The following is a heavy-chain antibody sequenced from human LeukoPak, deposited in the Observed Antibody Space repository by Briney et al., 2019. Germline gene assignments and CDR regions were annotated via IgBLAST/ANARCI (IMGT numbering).Heavy chain of an antibody. D-gene: IGHD3-22*01. Sequence: GASVKVSCKASGYTFTGCYMHWVRQAPGQGLEWXXWINPNSGGTNYAQKFQGRVTMTRDTSISTAYMELSRLRSDDTAVYYCARLSDSSGYYYLDYWGQGTLVTVSS. CDR2: INPNSGGT. CDR3: ARLSDSSGYYYLDY. CDR1: GYTFTGCY. V-gene: IGHV1-2*02. J-gene: IGHJ4*02.